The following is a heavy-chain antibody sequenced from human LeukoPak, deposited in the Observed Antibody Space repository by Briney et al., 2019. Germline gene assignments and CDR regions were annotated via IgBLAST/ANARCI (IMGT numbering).Heavy chain of an antibody. CDR3: AKGHISGYCSSTSCYGVVDYFDY. D-gene: IGHD2-2*01. CDR2: ISGSGGSI. J-gene: IGHJ4*02. V-gene: IGHV3-23*01. Sequence: GGSLRLSCAASGFTFSSYAMSWVRQAPGKGLEWVSAISGSGGSIYYADSVKGRFTISRDNSKNTLYLQMNSLRAEDTAVYYCAKGHISGYCSSTSCYGVVDYFDYWGQGTLVTVSS. CDR1: GFTFSSYA.